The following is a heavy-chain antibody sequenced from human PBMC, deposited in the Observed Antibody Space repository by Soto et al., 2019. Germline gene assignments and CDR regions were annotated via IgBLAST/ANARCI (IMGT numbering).Heavy chain of an antibody. CDR2: FYYSGST. V-gene: IGHV4-31*03. J-gene: IGHJ5*02. CDR3: ARSVFP. CDR1: GGSISTGGYY. Sequence: QVQLQESGPGLVKPSQTLSLTCTVSGGSISTGGYYWNWIRQHPGKGLEWIGYFYYSGSTYYNPSLNSRVTISVTTSKNQCSLKLSSVTAADTAVYYCARSVFPWGQGTLVTVSS.